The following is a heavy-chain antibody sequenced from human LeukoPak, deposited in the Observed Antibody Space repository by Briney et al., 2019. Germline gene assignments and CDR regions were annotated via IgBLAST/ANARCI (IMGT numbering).Heavy chain of an antibody. CDR3: ARDRGDYYDWSGFSYYFDY. CDR2: INPGNGNT. Sequence: ASVKVSCKASGYTFTGYYMHWVRQAPGQRLEWMGWINPGNGNTKYSQKFQGRVTITRDTSASTAYMELSSLRSEDMAVYYCARDRGDYYDWSGFSYYFDYWGQGTLVTVSS. D-gene: IGHD3-22*01. CDR1: GYTFTGYY. V-gene: IGHV1-3*03. J-gene: IGHJ4*02.